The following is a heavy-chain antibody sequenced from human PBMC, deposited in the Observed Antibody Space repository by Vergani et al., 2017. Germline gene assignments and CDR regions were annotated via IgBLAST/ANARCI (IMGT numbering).Heavy chain of an antibody. V-gene: IGHV4-38-2*02. Sequence: QVQLQESGPGLVKPSETLSLTCAVSGYSISSGYYWGWIRQPPGKGLEWIGSIHYSENTNYNPSLKTRVTISVDTSKNQFSLTLTSVTAADTAVYYCARDGGEYDKDALDVWGQGTKVTVTS. CDR3: ARDGGEYDKDALDV. CDR2: IHYSENT. J-gene: IGHJ3*01. CDR1: GYSISSGYY. D-gene: IGHD2-21*01.